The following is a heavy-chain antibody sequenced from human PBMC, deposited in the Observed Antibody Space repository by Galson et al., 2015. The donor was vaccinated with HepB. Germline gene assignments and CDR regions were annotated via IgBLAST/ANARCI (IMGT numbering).Heavy chain of an antibody. J-gene: IGHJ4*02. V-gene: IGHV5-51*01. CDR1: GYSFTSYW. Sequence: QSGAEMKKPGESLKISCKGSGYSFTSYWIGWVRQMPGKGLEWMGIIYPGDSDTRYSPSFQGQVTISADKSISSAYLQWSSLKASDTAVYYCARGRKYYYGSGSQLDYWGQGTLVTVSS. CDR2: IYPGDSDT. CDR3: ARGRKYYYGSGSQLDY. D-gene: IGHD3-10*01.